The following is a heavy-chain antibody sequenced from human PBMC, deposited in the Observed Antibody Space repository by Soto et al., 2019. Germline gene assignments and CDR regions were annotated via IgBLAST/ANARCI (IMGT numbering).Heavy chain of an antibody. D-gene: IGHD5-18*01. J-gene: IGHJ5*02. Sequence: SETLSLTCAVSGGSISSGGYSWSWIRQPPGKGLEWIGYIYHSGITYYNPSLKSRVTISVDRSKNQFSLKLSSVTAADTAVYYCARDPGYSYGNTWGQGPLVIVSS. CDR2: IYHSGIT. V-gene: IGHV4-30-2*01. CDR1: GGSISSGGYS. CDR3: ARDPGYSYGNT.